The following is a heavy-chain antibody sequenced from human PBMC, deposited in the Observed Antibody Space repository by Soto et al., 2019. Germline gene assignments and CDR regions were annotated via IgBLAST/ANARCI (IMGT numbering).Heavy chain of an antibody. CDR1: GCTFNNYW. CDR2: INIEVSTT. V-gene: IGHV3-74*01. CDR3: STDRVENFYGGFDY. Sequence: GGSLRLSCAASGCTFNNYWMHWVRQAPGKGLVWVSRINIEVSTTDYADSVRGRFAISRDNAKNTLYLQINSLRDEDTAVYYCSTDRVENFYGGFDYWGRGTRVTVSS. J-gene: IGHJ4*02. D-gene: IGHD4-17*01.